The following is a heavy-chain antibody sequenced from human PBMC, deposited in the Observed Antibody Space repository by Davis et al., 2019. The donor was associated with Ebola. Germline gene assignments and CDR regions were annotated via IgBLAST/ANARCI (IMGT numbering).Heavy chain of an antibody. CDR1: GVTFSTYA. D-gene: IGHD3-16*01. Sequence: GESLKISCAASGVTFSTYAMYWVRQAPGKGLEWVSAISGSGGSTYYADSVKGRFTISRDNSKNTLYLQMNSLRAEDTAVYYCASPRGRPGGLWGQGTLVTVSS. CDR2: ISGSGGST. CDR3: ASPRGRPGGL. V-gene: IGHV3-23*01. J-gene: IGHJ4*02.